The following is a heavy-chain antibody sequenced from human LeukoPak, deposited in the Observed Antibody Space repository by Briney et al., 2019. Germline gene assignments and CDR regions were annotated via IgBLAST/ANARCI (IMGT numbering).Heavy chain of an antibody. CDR3: ARDPPRKLLYYYDSSGYYDAFDI. D-gene: IGHD3-22*01. Sequence: GASVKVSCRASGYTFTGYYMHWVRQAPGQGLEWMGWINPNSGGTNYAQKFQGRVTMTRDTSISTAYMELSRLRSDDTAVYYCARDPPRKLLYYYDSSGYYDAFDIWGQGTMVTVSS. CDR1: GYTFTGYY. J-gene: IGHJ3*02. V-gene: IGHV1-2*02. CDR2: INPNSGGT.